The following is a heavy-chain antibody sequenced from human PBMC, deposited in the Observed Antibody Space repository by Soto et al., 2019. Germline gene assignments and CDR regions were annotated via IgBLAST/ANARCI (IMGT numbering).Heavy chain of an antibody. D-gene: IGHD2-15*01. V-gene: IGHV2-5*02. CDR1: GFSLSTSGVG. Sequence: QITLKESGPTLVKPTQTLTLTCTFSGFSLSTSGVGVGWIRQPPGKAPEWLALIYWDDEKRYRTSLKSRLTITKETPKNQLVLTMTTMDPVATAPNSWVHRHCSPGGCPPFAPWGQGTRSPSPQ. CDR2: IYWDDEK. CDR3: VHRHCSPGGCPPFAP. J-gene: IGHJ5*02.